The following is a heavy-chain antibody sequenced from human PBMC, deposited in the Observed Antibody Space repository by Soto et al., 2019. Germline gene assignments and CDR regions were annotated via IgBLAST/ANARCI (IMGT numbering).Heavy chain of an antibody. CDR2: VRSKAHGGTT. CDR3: TTDSYTTIIIVRFDY. J-gene: IGHJ4*01. V-gene: IGHV3-49*03. CDR1: GFTFGDYA. Sequence: GGSLRLSCTASGFTFGDYAMSWFRQAPGKGLEWVGRVRSKAHGGTTEYAEPVKGRFAISRDDSNNMVYLQMNSLKIEDTAVYYCTTDSYTTIIIVRFDYWGHGTLVTVSS. D-gene: IGHD3-22*01.